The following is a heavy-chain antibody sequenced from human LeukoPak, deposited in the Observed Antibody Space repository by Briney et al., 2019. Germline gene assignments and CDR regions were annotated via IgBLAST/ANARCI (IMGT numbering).Heavy chain of an antibody. J-gene: IGHJ6*03. CDR3: AKAGLEWRSDYYYMDV. D-gene: IGHD3-3*01. CDR2: IYHSGST. V-gene: IGHV4-38-2*02. Sequence: PETLSLTCTVSGYSISSGYYWGWIRQPPGKGLEWIGNIYHSGSTYYNPSLKSRVTISVDTSKNQFSLKLTSVTAADTAVYYCAKAGLEWRSDYYYMDVWGKGTTVTVSS. CDR1: GYSISSGYY.